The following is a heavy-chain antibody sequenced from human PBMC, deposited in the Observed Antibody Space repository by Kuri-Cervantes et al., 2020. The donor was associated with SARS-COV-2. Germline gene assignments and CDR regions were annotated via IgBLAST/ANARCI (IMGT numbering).Heavy chain of an antibody. CDR3: ARPSNFHHDSGAYV. CDR1: GFTFSSYG. D-gene: IGHD3-22*01. V-gene: IGHV3-33*01. J-gene: IGHJ6*02. Sequence: GGSLRLSCAASGFTFSSYGMHWVRQAPGKGLEWVAFIWYGGSNKYYADSVKGRFTISRDNFKNTVYLQMNSLRAEDTAVYYCARPSNFHHDSGAYVWGQGTTVTVSS. CDR2: IWYGGSNK.